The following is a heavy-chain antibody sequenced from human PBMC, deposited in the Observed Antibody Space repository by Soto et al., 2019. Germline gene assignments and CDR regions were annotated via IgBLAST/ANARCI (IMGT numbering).Heavy chain of an antibody. CDR3: ARDMTTVTTGSPDY. CDR2: ISAYNGNT. D-gene: IGHD4-17*01. V-gene: IGHV1-18*01. Sequence: QVQLVQSGAEVKKPGASVKVSCKASGYTFTSYGISWGRQAPGQGLEWMGWISAYNGNTNYAQKLQGRVTMTTDTSTSTDYMELRSRRSDDTAVYYCARDMTTVTTGSPDYWGQGTLVTVSS. CDR1: GYTFTSYG. J-gene: IGHJ4*02.